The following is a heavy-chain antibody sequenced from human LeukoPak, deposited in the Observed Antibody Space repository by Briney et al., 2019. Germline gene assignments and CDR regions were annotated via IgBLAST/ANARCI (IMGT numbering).Heavy chain of an antibody. V-gene: IGHV1-18*01. CDR1: GYTFTSYG. CDR2: ISAYNGNT. J-gene: IGHJ6*02. Sequence: DSVKVPCKASGYTFTSYGISWVRQAPGQGLEWMGWISAYNGNTNYAQKLQGRVTMTTDTSTSTAYMELRSLRSDDTAVYYCARDGILWFGELPYGMDVWGQGTTVTVSS. CDR3: ARDGILWFGELPYGMDV. D-gene: IGHD3-10*01.